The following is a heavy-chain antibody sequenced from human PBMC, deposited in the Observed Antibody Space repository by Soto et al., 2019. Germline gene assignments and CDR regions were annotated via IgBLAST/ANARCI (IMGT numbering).Heavy chain of an antibody. CDR2: IYYSGST. CDR1: GGSISSYY. CDR3: ARVLYYDDNEAFDI. Sequence: SETLSLTCTVSGGSISSYYWSWIRQPPGKGLEWIGYIYYSGSTNYNPSLKSRVTISVDTSKNQFSLKLSSVTAADTAVYYCARVLYYDDNEAFDIWGQGTMVTVSS. J-gene: IGHJ3*02. V-gene: IGHV4-59*01. D-gene: IGHD4-17*01.